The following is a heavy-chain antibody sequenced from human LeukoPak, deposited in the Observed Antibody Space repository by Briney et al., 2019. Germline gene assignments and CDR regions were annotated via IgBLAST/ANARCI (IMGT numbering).Heavy chain of an antibody. V-gene: IGHV3-64*01. J-gene: IGHJ4*02. CDR3: ARDSGYYGHPNYYFDY. D-gene: IGHD3-22*01. CDR1: GFTFSSYA. CDR2: ISRNGGST. Sequence: PGGSLRLSCAASGFTFSSYAMHWVRQAPGKGQEYVSAISRNGGSTYYANSVKGRFTISRDNSKNTLYLQMGSLRAEDMAVYYCARDSGYYGHPNYYFDYWGQGTLVTVSS.